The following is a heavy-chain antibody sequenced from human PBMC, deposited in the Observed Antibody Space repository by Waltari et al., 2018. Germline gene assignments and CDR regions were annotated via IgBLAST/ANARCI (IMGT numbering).Heavy chain of an antibody. CDR3: AKRYSSSWYYFDY. V-gene: IGHV3-23*04. D-gene: IGHD6-13*01. J-gene: IGHJ4*02. CDR1: GFTFSSYA. Sequence: EVQLVESGGGLVQPVRSLRLSCAASGFTFSSYAWSWVRRAPGKGVECVSTISGRGGSTYYEDSVKGRFTISRDNSKNTLYLKMNTLRAEDTAVYYCAKRYSSSWYYFDYWGQGTLVTVSS. CDR2: ISGRGGST.